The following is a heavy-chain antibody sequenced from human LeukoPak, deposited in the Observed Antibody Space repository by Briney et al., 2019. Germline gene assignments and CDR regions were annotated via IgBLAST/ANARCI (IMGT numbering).Heavy chain of an antibody. CDR1: GYTFSSYW. D-gene: IGHD3-3*01. V-gene: IGHV5-51*01. J-gene: IGHJ5*02. CDR3: ARGSGNWFGP. CDR2: IYPGDSET. Sequence: GESLKISCKGSGYTFSSYWIAWVRHTPGKGLECIGMIYPGDSETTYSPSSRGQVTISAENSISTAYLQWSSLKASDTAMYYCARGSGNWFGPWGQGTLVTVSS.